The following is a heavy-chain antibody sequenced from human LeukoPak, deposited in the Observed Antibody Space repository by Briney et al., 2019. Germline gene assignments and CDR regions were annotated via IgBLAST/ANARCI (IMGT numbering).Heavy chain of an antibody. CDR2: VLYDGSNE. V-gene: IGHV3-30*18. CDR3: AKDEHITMDRPFDY. Sequence: RTGGSLRLSCVASGFTFSSYAMDWVRQAPGKGLEWVAVVLYDGSNEYYADSVKGRFTISRDNSKNTLYLQMSSLRAEDTAVYYCAKDEHITMDRPFDYWGQGTLVTVSS. D-gene: IGHD3-10*01. CDR1: GFTFSSYA. J-gene: IGHJ4*02.